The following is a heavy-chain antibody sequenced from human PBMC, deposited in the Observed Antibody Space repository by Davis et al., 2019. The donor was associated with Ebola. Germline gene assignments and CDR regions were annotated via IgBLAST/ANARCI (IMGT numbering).Heavy chain of an antibody. Sequence: GGSLRLSCAASASPFSSYGMPWVRQAPGKGREWVANRKQDGSEKYYVDSVKGRFTISRDNAKNSLYLQMNSLRAEDTAVYYCARGGYSGYPLVRWGQGTLVTVSS. CDR2: RKQDGSEK. D-gene: IGHD5-12*01. CDR3: ARGGYSGYPLVR. V-gene: IGHV3-7*01. J-gene: IGHJ4*02. CDR1: ASPFSSYG.